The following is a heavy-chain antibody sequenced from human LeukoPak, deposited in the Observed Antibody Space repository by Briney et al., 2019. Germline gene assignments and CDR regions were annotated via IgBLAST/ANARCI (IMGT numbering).Heavy chain of an antibody. D-gene: IGHD3-10*01. J-gene: IGHJ4*02. CDR2: ISYDGSNE. Sequence: GGSLRLSCAASGLTFSSYSMNWVRQAPGKGLDWVAAISYDGSNEYYADSVKGRFTISRDNSKNTLFLQMNSLRAEDTAVYYCAKTFYTQYFGEVFDYWGQGTLVTVSS. CDR3: AKTFYTQYFGEVFDY. V-gene: IGHV3-30*18. CDR1: GLTFSSYS.